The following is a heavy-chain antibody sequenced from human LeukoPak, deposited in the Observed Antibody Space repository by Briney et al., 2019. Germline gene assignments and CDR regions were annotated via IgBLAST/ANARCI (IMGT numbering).Heavy chain of an antibody. Sequence: GASVKVSCKASGYTFTSYYMHWVRQAPGQGLEWMVIINPSGGNTSYAQKSQGRVTLTRDTSTSTVYMELSSLRSDDTAVYYCARALYYGMDVWGQGTTVTVSS. J-gene: IGHJ6*02. CDR1: GYTFTSYY. CDR2: INPSGGNT. V-gene: IGHV1-46*01. CDR3: ARALYYGMDV.